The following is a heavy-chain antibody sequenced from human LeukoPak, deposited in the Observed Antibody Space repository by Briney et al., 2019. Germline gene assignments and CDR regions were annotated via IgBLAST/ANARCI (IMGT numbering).Heavy chain of an antibody. J-gene: IGHJ4*02. CDR3: AREKGYMVRGKLGY. CDR2: VSYSGNT. V-gene: IGHV4-39*07. D-gene: IGHD3-10*01. Sequence: PSETLSLTCTVSGGSISRSSYYWGWIRQTPGMGLEWIGSVSYSGNTDYNPSLKSRVTISVDTSKNQFSLKLSSVTAADTAVYYCAREKGYMVRGKLGYWGQGTLVTVSS. CDR1: GGSISRSSYY.